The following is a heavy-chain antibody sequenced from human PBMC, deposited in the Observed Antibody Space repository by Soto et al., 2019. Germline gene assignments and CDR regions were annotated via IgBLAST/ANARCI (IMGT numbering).Heavy chain of an antibody. CDR2: INHSGST. V-gene: IGHV4-34*01. Sequence: SETLSLTCAVYGGSFSGYYWSWIRQPPGKGLEWIGEINHSGSTNYNPSLKSRVTISVDTSKNQFSLKLSSVTAADTAVYYCARGNRIVVVITTGVLRWFDPWGQGTLVTVPS. CDR1: GGSFSGYY. J-gene: IGHJ5*02. CDR3: ARGNRIVVVITTGVLRWFDP. D-gene: IGHD3-22*01.